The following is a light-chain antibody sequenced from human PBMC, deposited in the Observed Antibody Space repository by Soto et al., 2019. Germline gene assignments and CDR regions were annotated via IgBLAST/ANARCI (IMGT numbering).Light chain of an antibody. CDR1: TSNIGSNY. CDR3: ATWDDSMSGYI. CDR2: RNN. Sequence: VLTQPPSASGTPGQRVTISCSGSTSNIGSNYVYWYQQLPGTAPKLLIYRNNQRPSGVPDRFSGAKSGTSASLAISGLRTEDEADYSCATWDDSMSGYIFGTGTKVIVL. J-gene: IGLJ1*01. V-gene: IGLV1-47*01.